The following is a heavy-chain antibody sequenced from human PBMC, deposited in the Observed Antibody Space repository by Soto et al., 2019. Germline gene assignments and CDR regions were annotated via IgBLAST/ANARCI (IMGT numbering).Heavy chain of an antibody. D-gene: IGHD1-26*01. J-gene: IGHJ4*02. CDR3: AREEWDFGLFDY. V-gene: IGHV3-33*01. CDR2: IWYDGSNK. Sequence: GGSLRLSCAASGFTFSSYGMHWVRQAPGKGLEWVAVIWYDGSNKYYADSVKGRFTISRDNSKNTLYLQMNSLRAEDTAVYYCAREEWDFGLFDYWGQGTLVTVSS. CDR1: GFTFSSYG.